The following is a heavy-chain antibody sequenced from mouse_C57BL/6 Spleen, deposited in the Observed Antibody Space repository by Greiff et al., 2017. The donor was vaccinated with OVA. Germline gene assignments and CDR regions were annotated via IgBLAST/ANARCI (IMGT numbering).Heavy chain of an antibody. J-gene: IGHJ4*01. Sequence: VQLKQPGAELVMPGASVKLSCKASGYTFTSYWMHWVKQRPGQGLEWIGEIDPSDSYTNYNQKFKGKSTLTVDKSSSTAYMQLSSLTSEDSAVYYCARQMDYWGQGTSVTVSS. CDR2: IDPSDSYT. CDR3: ARQMDY. V-gene: IGHV1-69*01. CDR1: GYTFTSYW.